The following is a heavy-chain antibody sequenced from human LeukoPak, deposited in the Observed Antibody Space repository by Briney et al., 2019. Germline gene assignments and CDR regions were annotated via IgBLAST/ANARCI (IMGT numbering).Heavy chain of an antibody. CDR3: AREMGEILGQYYFDY. CDR1: GYTFTSYG. J-gene: IGHJ4*02. Sequence: GASVKVSCKASGYTFTSYGISWVRQAPGQGLEWMGWISAYNGNTNYAQKPQGSVTMTTDTSTSTAYMELRSLRSDDTAVYYCAREMGEILGQYYFDYWGQGTLVTVSS. CDR2: ISAYNGNT. V-gene: IGHV1-18*01. D-gene: IGHD3-16*01.